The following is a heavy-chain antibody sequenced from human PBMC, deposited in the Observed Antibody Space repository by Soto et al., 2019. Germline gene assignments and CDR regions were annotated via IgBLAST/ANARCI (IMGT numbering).Heavy chain of an antibody. D-gene: IGHD3-10*01. CDR3: ARGNALDV. V-gene: IGHV6-1*01. CDR1: GDSVSSDITS. CDR2: TYYRSKWFH. Sequence: QGQLQQSGPGLVKPSQILSLTCAISGDSVSSDITSWNWIRQSPPRGLEWLGRTYYRSKWFHDYAASVKSRITINPDTSKNQFSLELNSMTPEDTAVYYCARGNALDVWGQGTVVTVSS. J-gene: IGHJ3*01.